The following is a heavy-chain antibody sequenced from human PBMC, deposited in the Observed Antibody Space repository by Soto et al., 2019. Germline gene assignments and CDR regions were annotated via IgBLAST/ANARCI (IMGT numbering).Heavy chain of an antibody. CDR1: GFTFSSYA. CDR2: ISYDGSNK. V-gene: IGHV3-30-3*01. J-gene: IGHJ4*02. Sequence: SLRLSCAASGFTFSSYAMHWVRQAPGKGLEWVAVISYDGSNKYYADSVKGRFTISRDNSKNTLYLQMNSLRAEDTAVYYCARDLRIAVAGTVSGPIDYWGQGXLVTVYS. CDR3: ARDLRIAVAGTVSGPIDY. D-gene: IGHD6-19*01.